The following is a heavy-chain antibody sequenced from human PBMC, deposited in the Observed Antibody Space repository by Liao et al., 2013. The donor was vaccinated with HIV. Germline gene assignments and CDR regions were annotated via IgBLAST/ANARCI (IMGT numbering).Heavy chain of an antibody. CDR2: IFYSGSA. Sequence: QLQLRESGPGLVKPSETLSLTCTVSGDSISSSSYYWGWIRQPPGKGLEWIGSIFYSGSAYYNPSLKSRVTISVDTSKNKFSLNVRSVTAADTAIYYCARDVPVDTSAGGYNWFDPWGQGTLVTVSS. J-gene: IGHJ5*02. CDR3: ARDVPVDTSAGGYNWFDP. V-gene: IGHV4-39*07. D-gene: IGHD5-18*01. CDR1: GDSISSSSYY.